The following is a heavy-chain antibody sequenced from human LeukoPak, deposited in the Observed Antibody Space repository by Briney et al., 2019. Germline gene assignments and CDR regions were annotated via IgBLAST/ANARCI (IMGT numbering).Heavy chain of an antibody. V-gene: IGHV3-33*01. Sequence: GGSLRLSCAASGFTFTRCGFHWVRQAPGKGLEWVSVIWHDRSKEYYADSVQGRFTISRDNSKNMLYLQMSSLRVEDTAVYYCARDGCSTSSCYDFWGQGTLVTVSS. CDR3: ARDGCSTSSCYDF. D-gene: IGHD2-2*01. J-gene: IGHJ4*02. CDR1: GFTFTRCG. CDR2: IWHDRSKE.